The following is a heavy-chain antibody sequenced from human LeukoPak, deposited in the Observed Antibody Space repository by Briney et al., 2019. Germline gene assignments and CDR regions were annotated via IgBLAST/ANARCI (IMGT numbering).Heavy chain of an antibody. D-gene: IGHD3-10*01. CDR2: INHSGST. CDR3: ARGLGSGSSPVDY. Sequence: SETLSLTCAVYGGSLSGYYWSWIRQPPGKGLEWIGEINHSGSTNYNPSLKSRVTISVDTSKNQFSLKLSSVTAADTAVYYCARGLGSGSSPVDYWGQGTLVTVSS. CDR1: GGSLSGYY. V-gene: IGHV4-34*01. J-gene: IGHJ4*02.